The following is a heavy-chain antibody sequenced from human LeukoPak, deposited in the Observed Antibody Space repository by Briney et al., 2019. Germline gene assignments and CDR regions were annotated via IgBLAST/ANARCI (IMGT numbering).Heavy chain of an antibody. Sequence: GGSLRLSCAASGFTFGRYGMHWVRQAPGKGLEWVSSISGSGTNTDYADSVKGRFTISRDNSKNTVNVQMNSLRAEDTAVYYCAKATSPVHSRNWFDSWGQGTLVTVSS. CDR2: ISGSGTNT. CDR3: AKATSPVHSRNWFDS. V-gene: IGHV3-23*01. CDR1: GFTFGRYG. D-gene: IGHD6-13*01. J-gene: IGHJ5*01.